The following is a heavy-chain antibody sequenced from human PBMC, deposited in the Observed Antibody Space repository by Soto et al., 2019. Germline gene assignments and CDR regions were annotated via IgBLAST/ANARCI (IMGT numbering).Heavy chain of an antibody. J-gene: IGHJ3*01. CDR2: ISTYNGNT. V-gene: IGHV1-18*01. Sequence: ASVKVSCKASGYSFTSYGISWVRQAPGQGLEWMGWISTYNGNTNYAQKFHGRVTMTTDTSTTTAYMELTSLRSDDTAVYYCAILDAFDLWGQGTMVTVSS. CDR3: AILDAFDL. CDR1: GYSFTSYG.